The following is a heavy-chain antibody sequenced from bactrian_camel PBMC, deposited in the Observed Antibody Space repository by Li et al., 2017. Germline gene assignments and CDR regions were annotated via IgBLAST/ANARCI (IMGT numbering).Heavy chain of an antibody. CDR3: AADPQCIGTWSGFDY. J-gene: IGHJ4*01. D-gene: IGHD6*01. CDR1: KFAINYKC. Sequence: VQLVESGGGSVEAGGSLTLSCVSKFAINYKCMGWFREEPGKERQGIASVFTSDGNTYYHDSVKGRFTISQDNAKNTVYLQMNSLKPEDTAMYYCAADPQCIGTWSGFDYWGQGTQVTVS. CDR2: VFTSDGNT. V-gene: IGHV3S63*01.